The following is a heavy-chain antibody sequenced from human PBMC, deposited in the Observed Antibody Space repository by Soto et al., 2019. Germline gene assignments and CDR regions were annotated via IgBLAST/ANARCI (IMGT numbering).Heavy chain of an antibody. CDR3: ARRRERAAATTWFDP. D-gene: IGHD6-13*01. V-gene: IGHV4-39*01. J-gene: IGHJ5*02. Sequence: SETLSLTCSVSGGSVSSGGYYWGWIRQTPGKGLEWIASMFHSGTKYYNPSLKHRVSISVDTSKNEISLKLSSSTAVDTAVYYCARRRERAAATTWFDPLGQGILGTVSS. CDR2: MFHSGTK. CDR1: GGSVSSGGYY.